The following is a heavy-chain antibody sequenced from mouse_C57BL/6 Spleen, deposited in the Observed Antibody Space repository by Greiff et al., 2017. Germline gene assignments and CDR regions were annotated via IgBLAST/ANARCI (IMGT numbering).Heavy chain of an antibody. D-gene: IGHD2-4*01. CDR2: INPSNGGT. CDR1: GYTFTSYW. J-gene: IGHJ3*01. V-gene: IGHV1-53*01. CDR3: ARAECYDYDAWFAY. Sequence: QVQLQQPGTELVKPGASVKLSCKASGYTFTSYWMHWVKQRPGQGLEWIGNINPSNGGTNYNEKFKSKATLTVDKSSSTAYMQLSSLTSEDSAVXYCARAECYDYDAWFAYWGQGTLVTVSA.